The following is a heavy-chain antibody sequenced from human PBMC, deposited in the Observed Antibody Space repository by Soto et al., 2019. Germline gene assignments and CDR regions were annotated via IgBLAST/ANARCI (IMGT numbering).Heavy chain of an antibody. J-gene: IGHJ4*02. Sequence: EVQLVESGGGLVQPGGSLRLSCAASGFTFSTYDVHWVRQPAGKGLEWVAAIGLVGDTYYPGSVKGRFTISREDAKNSLHLEVNSLRVEDTAIYYCVREAGRGSGGVQELDYWGQGTLVTVSS. CDR2: IGLVGDT. CDR3: VREAGRGSGGVQELDY. CDR1: GFTFSTYD. V-gene: IGHV3-13*01. D-gene: IGHD1-26*01.